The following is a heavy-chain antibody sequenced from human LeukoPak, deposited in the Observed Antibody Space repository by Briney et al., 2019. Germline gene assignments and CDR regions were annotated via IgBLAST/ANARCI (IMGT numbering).Heavy chain of an antibody. CDR1: GFTFSSYA. J-gene: IGHJ4*02. CDR3: ARDGIAGAPTYYFDY. Sequence: GGSLRLSCAASGFTFSSYAMHWVRQAPGKGLEYVSAISSNGGSTYYANSVKGRFTVSRGNSKNTLYLQMGSLRAEDMAVYYCARDGIAGAPTYYFDYWGQGTLVTVSS. V-gene: IGHV3-64*01. CDR2: ISSNGGST. D-gene: IGHD6-19*01.